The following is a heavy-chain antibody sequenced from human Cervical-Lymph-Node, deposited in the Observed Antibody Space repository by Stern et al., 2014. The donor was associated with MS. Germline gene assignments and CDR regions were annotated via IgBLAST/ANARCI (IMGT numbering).Heavy chain of an antibody. V-gene: IGHV3-11*01. CDR2: ISGRGTTI. J-gene: IGHJ6*02. D-gene: IGHD1-14*01. CDR1: GFTFSDYY. Sequence: DQLVESGGGLVKPGGSLRLSCAASGFTFSDYYMSWIRQAPGEGLEWVSYISGRGTTIYYADSVRGRFTISRDNAENSLYLQMNSLRAEDTAVYYCARTSLQWEPAYYGMDVWGQGTTVTVSS. CDR3: ARTSLQWEPAYYGMDV.